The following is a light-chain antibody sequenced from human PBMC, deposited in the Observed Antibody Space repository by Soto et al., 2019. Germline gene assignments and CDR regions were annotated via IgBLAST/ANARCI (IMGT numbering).Light chain of an antibody. V-gene: IGKV3-20*01. Sequence: EIVLTQSPGTLSLSPGERATLSCRASQSVSSSYLAWYQQKPGQAPRLLIYGASSRATGIPDRFSGSGSGTDFTLTISRLEPEDFAGYYCQHYGGSPPRYTFGQGTKLEIK. CDR3: QHYGGSPPRYT. CDR2: GAS. J-gene: IGKJ2*01. CDR1: QSVSSSY.